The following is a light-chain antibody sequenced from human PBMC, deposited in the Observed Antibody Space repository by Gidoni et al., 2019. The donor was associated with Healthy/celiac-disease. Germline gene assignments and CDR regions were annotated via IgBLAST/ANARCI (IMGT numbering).Light chain of an antibody. CDR2: GAS. CDR1: QSVSSN. J-gene: IGKJ5*01. V-gene: IGKV3-15*01. Sequence: EIVMTQSHATLSVSPGERATLSCRASQSVSSNFAWYQQKPGQAPRLLIYGASTRATGIPAWFSGSGSGTEFTLPISSLQSEDFAVYYCQQYNNWPPLTFGQGTRLEIK. CDR3: QQYNNWPPLT.